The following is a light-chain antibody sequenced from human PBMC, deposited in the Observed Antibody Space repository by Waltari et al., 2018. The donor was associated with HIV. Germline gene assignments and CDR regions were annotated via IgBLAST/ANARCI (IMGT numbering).Light chain of an antibody. CDR2: AVN. J-gene: IGLJ3*02. V-gene: IGLV2-8*01. Sequence: QSALTQPPSASGSPGQSVTLSCTGTSSDVGGFDYVSWYQQHPAKAPTLLIYAVNRRPSGVPDRFSGSKSGNTASLTVSGLQTEDEADYYCSSYADTNNVLFGGGTKLTVL. CDR1: SSDVGGFDY. CDR3: SSYADTNNVL.